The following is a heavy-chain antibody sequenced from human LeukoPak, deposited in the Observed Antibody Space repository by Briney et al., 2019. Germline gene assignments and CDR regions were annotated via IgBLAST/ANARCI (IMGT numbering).Heavy chain of an antibody. Sequence: SETLSLTCTVSGGSISSYYWSWIRQPPGKGLEWIGYIYYSGSTNYNPSLKRRVTISVDTSKNQFSLKLSSVTAADTAVYYCARGQQIYQGSTNQFHFDYWGQGTLVTVSS. D-gene: IGHD1-1*01. V-gene: IGHV4-59*01. J-gene: IGHJ4*02. CDR2: IYYSGST. CDR3: ARGQQIYQGSTNQFHFDY. CDR1: GGSISSYY.